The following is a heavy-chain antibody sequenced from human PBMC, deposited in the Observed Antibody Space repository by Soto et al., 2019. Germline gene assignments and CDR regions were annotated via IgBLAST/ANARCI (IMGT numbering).Heavy chain of an antibody. Sequence: LRLSCAASGFTFSSYSMNWVRQAPGKGLEWVSYISSSSSTIYYADSVKGRFTISRDNSKNTLYLQMNSLRAEDTAVYYCAKVPVRFSYDYWGQGTLVTVSS. CDR2: ISSSSSTI. CDR1: GFTFSSYS. D-gene: IGHD3-3*01. V-gene: IGHV3-48*01. J-gene: IGHJ4*02. CDR3: AKVPVRFSYDY.